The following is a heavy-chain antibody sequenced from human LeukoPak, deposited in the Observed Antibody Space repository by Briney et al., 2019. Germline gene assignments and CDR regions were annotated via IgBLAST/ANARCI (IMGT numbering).Heavy chain of an antibody. CDR3: ARSYCSTTSCYYDY. CDR1: GFTVSSNY. CDR2: IYNIGTT. Sequence: GGSLRLSCAASGFTVSSNYMSWVRQAPGKGLEWVSIIYNIGTTYYTDSVKGRFTISRDNSKNTLYLQMKSLRAEDTAVYYCARSYCSTTSCYYDYWGQGPLVTVSS. D-gene: IGHD2-2*01. J-gene: IGHJ4*02. V-gene: IGHV3-53*01.